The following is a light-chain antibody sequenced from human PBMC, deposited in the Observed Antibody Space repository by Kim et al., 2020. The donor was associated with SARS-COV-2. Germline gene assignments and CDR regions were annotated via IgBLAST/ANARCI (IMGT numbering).Light chain of an antibody. CDR2: AAS. V-gene: IGKV1-9*01. CDR1: QGITTH. CDR3: QQLNSYPIT. J-gene: IGKJ5*01. Sequence: DIQLTQSPSFLSASIGDRVTITCRASQGITTHLAWYQQKPRKAPRLLIYAASTLQGGVSSRFSGSGSGTEFTLTIGSLQPEDFATYYCQQLNSYPITFGQGTRLEIK.